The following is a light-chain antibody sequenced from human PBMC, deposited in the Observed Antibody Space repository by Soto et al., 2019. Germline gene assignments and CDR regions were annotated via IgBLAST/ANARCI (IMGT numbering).Light chain of an antibody. CDR1: SSDVGTYDY. Sequence: QSALTQPASVSGSPGQSIAISCTGTSSDVGTYDYVSWYQQYPDKAPKLIICEVTQRPSGVSNRFSGSKSGNTASLTISGLQAEDEADYYCSSHTSVNTRVFGTGIKVTVL. V-gene: IGLV2-14*01. CDR2: EVT. J-gene: IGLJ1*01. CDR3: SSHTSVNTRV.